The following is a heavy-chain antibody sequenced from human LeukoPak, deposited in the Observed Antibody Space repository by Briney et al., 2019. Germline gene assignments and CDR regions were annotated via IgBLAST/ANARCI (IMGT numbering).Heavy chain of an antibody. CDR2: ISSSSSYI. J-gene: IGHJ1*01. D-gene: IGHD2-15*01. Sequence: PGGSLRLSCAASGFTFSSYSMNWVRQAPGKGLEWVSSISSSSSYIYYADSVKGRFTISRDNAKNSLYLQMNSLRAEDTAVYYCARDRGYCSGGSCYDGDFQHWGQGTLVTVSS. CDR3: ARDRGYCSGGSCYDGDFQH. CDR1: GFTFSSYS. V-gene: IGHV3-21*01.